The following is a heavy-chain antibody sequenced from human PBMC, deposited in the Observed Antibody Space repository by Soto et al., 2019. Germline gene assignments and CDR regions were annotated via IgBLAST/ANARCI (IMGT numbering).Heavy chain of an antibody. CDR2: IYPGDSDT. D-gene: IGHD6-13*01. V-gene: IGHV5-51*01. CDR1: GCNFSRYC. J-gene: IGHJ3*02. CDR3: ARSLVNGTYEAFDI. Sequence: PGESLKISYKGSGCNFSRYCSRWVRQMPGKGLEWMGVIYPGDSDTRYRPSLHGQVSISADKSSSAAYLQWSSLQPSDTATYYCARSLVNGTYEAFDIWGQGTMVTVSS.